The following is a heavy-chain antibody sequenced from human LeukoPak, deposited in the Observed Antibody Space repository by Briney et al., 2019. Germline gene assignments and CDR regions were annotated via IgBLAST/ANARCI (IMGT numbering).Heavy chain of an antibody. Sequence: ASVTVSCKSSGYTFTGYYMHWVRQAPGQGLEWMGWINPNSGGTNYAQKFQGRVTMTRDTSISTAYMELSRLRSDDTAVYYCARDTKQLVSLSFDPWGQGTLVTVSS. V-gene: IGHV1-2*02. CDR3: ARDTKQLVSLSFDP. D-gene: IGHD6-6*01. CDR1: GYTFTGYY. J-gene: IGHJ5*02. CDR2: INPNSGGT.